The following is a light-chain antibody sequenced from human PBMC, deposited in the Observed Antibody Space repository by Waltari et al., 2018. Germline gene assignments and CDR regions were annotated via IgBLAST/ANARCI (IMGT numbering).Light chain of an antibody. CDR3: CSYAGSYTYV. CDR1: SSDIGAYDY. CDR2: DVT. V-gene: IGLV2-11*01. Sequence: QSALTQPRPVSGSHGQSVTISCTGTSSDIGAYDYVSWYQQHPGKPPKRIIYDVTDRPSGVPDRFSGSKSGNTASLTISGLQAEDEADYYCCSYAGSYTYVFGTGTKVTVL. J-gene: IGLJ1*01.